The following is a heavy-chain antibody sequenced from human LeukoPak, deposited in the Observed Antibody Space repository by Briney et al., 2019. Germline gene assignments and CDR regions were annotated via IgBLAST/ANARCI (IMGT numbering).Heavy chain of an antibody. CDR3: ARDIRDLNDVNWFDP. J-gene: IGHJ5*02. D-gene: IGHD1-1*01. Sequence: GGSLRLSCAASGFTFSSYGMHWVRQAPGKGLEWVSFIRYDGSDKLYADSVKGRFTVSRDNSKNTLYLQMNSLRPEDTAVYYCARDIRDLNDVNWFDPWGQGTLVTVSS. CDR1: GFTFSSYG. V-gene: IGHV3-30*02. CDR2: IRYDGSDK.